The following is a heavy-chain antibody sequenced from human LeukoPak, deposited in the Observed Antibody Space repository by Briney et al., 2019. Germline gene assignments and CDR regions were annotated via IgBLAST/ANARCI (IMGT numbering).Heavy chain of an antibody. CDR3: GLSSGWWFLDY. J-gene: IGHJ4*02. V-gene: IGHV1-46*01. D-gene: IGHD2-15*01. CDR1: GYTFTSYY. Sequence: ASVKVSCKASGYTFTSYYMHWVRQAPGQGLEWMGIINPSGGSTSYAQKFQGRVTMTTDTSTSTAYMELRSLRSDDTAVYYCGLSSGWWFLDYWGQGTLVTVSS. CDR2: INPSGGST.